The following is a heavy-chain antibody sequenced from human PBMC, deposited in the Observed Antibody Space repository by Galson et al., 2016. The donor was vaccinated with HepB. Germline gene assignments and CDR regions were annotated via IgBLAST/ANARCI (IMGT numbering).Heavy chain of an antibody. V-gene: IGHV3-49*04. CDR1: GFTFGDYA. CDR2: IRSKVYGVTT. J-gene: IGHJ6*02. CDR3: IRVPSPRDYYYGMDV. Sequence: SLRLSCAASGFTFGDYAMSWVRQAPGKGLEWVGFIRSKVYGVTTEYAASVKGRFTISRDDSKSIAYLQMNSLKTEDTAVYYCIRVPSPRDYYYGMDVWGQGTPVTVAS.